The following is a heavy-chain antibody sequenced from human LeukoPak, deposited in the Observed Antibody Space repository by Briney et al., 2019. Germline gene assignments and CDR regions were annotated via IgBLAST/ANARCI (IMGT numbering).Heavy chain of an antibody. Sequence: PSETLSLTCTVSGGSVSSYYWSWLRQPPGKALEWIGYIYYSGSTNHNPSLKSRVTTSIDTSKNQFSLKLTSVTAADPAVYYCAGSSTWLSFGYWGQGTLLTVSS. J-gene: IGHJ4*02. CDR1: GGSVSSYY. V-gene: IGHV4-59*08. D-gene: IGHD6-13*01. CDR2: IYYSGST. CDR3: AGSSTWLSFGY.